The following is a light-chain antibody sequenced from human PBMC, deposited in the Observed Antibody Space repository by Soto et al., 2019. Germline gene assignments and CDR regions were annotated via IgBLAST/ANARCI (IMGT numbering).Light chain of an antibody. CDR1: QSISSH. Sequence: QMTPSPSSLFASVGDRVTITCRASQSISSHLNWYQQKVGQTPRLLIYAASTLQSEVPPRFSGSGSGTEFALTISGLQREDFATYYCQQSHSAPLPFGGWTKIQI. CDR2: AAS. J-gene: IGKJ4*01. V-gene: IGKV1-39*01. CDR3: QQSHSAPLP.